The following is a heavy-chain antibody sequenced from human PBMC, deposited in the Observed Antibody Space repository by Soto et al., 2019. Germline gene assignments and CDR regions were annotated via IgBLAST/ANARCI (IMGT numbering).Heavy chain of an antibody. Sequence: SVKVSCKASGYTFTRYTMNWVRQAPGQRLEWMGWINPDNGNTKSSQKFQDRVIITRDTSASTAYMDLGSMRSEDTAVYYCARGIATGQLDPWGQGTLVTVSS. J-gene: IGHJ5*02. CDR3: ARGIATGQLDP. V-gene: IGHV1-3*01. CDR2: INPDNGNT. D-gene: IGHD2-15*01. CDR1: GYTFTRYT.